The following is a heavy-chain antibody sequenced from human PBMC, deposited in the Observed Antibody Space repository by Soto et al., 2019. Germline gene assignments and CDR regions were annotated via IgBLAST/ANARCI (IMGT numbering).Heavy chain of an antibody. Sequence: QVQLVQSGAEVKKPGSSVNVSCKASGGTFSSYAISWVRQAPGQGLEWMGGIIPIFGTANYAQKFQGRVTITADESTSTDYMELSSLRSEDTAVYYCARVIPPPAEAGLDWGQGTLVTVAS. CDR3: ARVIPPPAEAGLD. J-gene: IGHJ4*02. D-gene: IGHD6-13*01. CDR1: GGTFSSYA. CDR2: IIPIFGTA. V-gene: IGHV1-69*01.